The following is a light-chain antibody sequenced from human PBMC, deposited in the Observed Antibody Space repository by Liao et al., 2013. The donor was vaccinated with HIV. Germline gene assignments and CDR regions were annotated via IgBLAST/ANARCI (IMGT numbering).Light chain of an antibody. CDR1: VLSRKY. V-gene: IGLV3-27*01. Sequence: SYELTQPSSVSVSPGQTARITCSGDVLSRKYARWFQQKPGQAPVLVIYKDTERPSGIPERFSGSNSGDTATLTISETRTMDEADYYCQAYDGNTALFGGGTKLTVL. J-gene: IGLJ3*02. CDR3: QAYDGNTAL. CDR2: KDT.